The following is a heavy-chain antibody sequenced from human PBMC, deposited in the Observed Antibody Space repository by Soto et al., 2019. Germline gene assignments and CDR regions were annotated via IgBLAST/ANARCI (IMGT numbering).Heavy chain of an antibody. CDR2: IYPTGSS. J-gene: IGHJ4*02. D-gene: IGHD3-22*01. Sequence: SQTLSLTCTVSGYSISSDYYWGWIRQPPGKGLEWIGSIYPTGSSYYNPSLESRLTLTVDTSKTHFSLKLSSVTAADTAVYNCARGFMENYYDSSGYFPFDYWRQGTLVTVSS. CDR1: GYSISSDYY. V-gene: IGHV4-38-2*02. CDR3: ARGFMENYYDSSGYFPFDY.